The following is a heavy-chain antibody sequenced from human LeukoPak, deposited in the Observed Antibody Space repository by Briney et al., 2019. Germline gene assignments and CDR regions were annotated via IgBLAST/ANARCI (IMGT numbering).Heavy chain of an antibody. J-gene: IGHJ4*02. CDR1: GYSFTSYW. V-gene: IGHV5-51*01. Sequence: GESLKISCKGSGYSFTSYWIGWLRQLPGKGLEWMGIIYPGDSDTRYSPSFQGQVTISADKSISTAYLQWSSLKASDTAMYYCASPIQYSSGWYDLDYWGQGTLVTVSS. CDR2: IYPGDSDT. CDR3: ASPIQYSSGWYDLDY. D-gene: IGHD6-19*01.